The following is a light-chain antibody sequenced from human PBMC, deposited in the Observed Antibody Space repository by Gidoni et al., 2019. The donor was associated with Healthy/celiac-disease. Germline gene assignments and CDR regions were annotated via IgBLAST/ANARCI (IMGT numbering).Light chain of an antibody. CDR2: KAS. CDR3: QQYNSYQPMYT. V-gene: IGKV1-5*03. CDR1: QSISSW. J-gene: IGKJ2*01. Sequence: DIQMTQSPSTLSASVGDRVTITCRASQSISSWLAWYQQKPGKAPKLLIYKASSLESGVPSRFSGSGSGTEFTLTISSLQPDDFATYYCQQYNSYQPMYTFGQXTKLEIK.